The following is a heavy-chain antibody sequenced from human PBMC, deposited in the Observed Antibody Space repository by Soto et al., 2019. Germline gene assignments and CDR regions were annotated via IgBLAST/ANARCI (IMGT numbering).Heavy chain of an antibody. D-gene: IGHD3-10*01. CDR3: ARGAERGVRFSSGYFDL. Sequence: QVQLVESGGGVVQPGRSLRLSCAASGFTFSSYGMHWVRQAPGKGLEWVAVIWYDGSNKYYADSVKGRFTISRDNSKNTLYLQMNSLRAEDTAVYYCARGAERGVRFSSGYFDLWGRGTLVTVSS. CDR1: GFTFSSYG. J-gene: IGHJ2*01. V-gene: IGHV3-33*01. CDR2: IWYDGSNK.